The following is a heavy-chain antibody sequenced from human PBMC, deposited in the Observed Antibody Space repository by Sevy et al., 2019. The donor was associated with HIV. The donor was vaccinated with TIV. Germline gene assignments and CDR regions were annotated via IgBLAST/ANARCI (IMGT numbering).Heavy chain of an antibody. CDR3: ARLFGAVAGYYYYYMDV. V-gene: IGHV5-51*01. CDR2: IYPGDSYS. CDR1: GYSFTSYW. J-gene: IGHJ6*03. Sequence: GESLKISCKGSGYSFTSYWIGWVRQMPGKGLEWMGIIYPGDSYSRYSPSFQAQVTISADKSISTAYLQWSSLKASDTAMHYCARLFGAVAGYYYYYMDVWGKGTTVTVSS. D-gene: IGHD6-19*01.